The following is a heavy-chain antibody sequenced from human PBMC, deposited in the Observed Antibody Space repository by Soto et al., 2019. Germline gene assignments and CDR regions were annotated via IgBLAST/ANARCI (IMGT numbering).Heavy chain of an antibody. D-gene: IGHD1-1*01. J-gene: IGHJ4*02. CDR2: IYYSGST. Sequence: SETLSLTCTVSGGSIRSGGYYWSWIREHPGKGLEWIGYIYYSGSTYYNPSLKSRVTISVDTSKNQFSLKLSSATAADTAVYYCARDSPMGPEGTLDYWGQGTLVTVSS. CDR1: GGSIRSGGYY. CDR3: ARDSPMGPEGTLDY. V-gene: IGHV4-31*03.